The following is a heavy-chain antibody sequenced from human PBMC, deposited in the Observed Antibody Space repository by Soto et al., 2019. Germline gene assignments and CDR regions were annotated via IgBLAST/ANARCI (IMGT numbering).Heavy chain of an antibody. J-gene: IGHJ5*02. Sequence: QVQLQESGPGLVKPSETLSLTCKVSGGSISGYYWSWIRQTAGKGLEWIGRIYTTGSTMYNPSLRSRVTMSIDTSKNQFSLKLSSVTAADTAVYYCARDPLEGGWAARPGSWFDPWGQGTPVTVSS. CDR2: IYTTGST. CDR3: ARDPLEGGWAARPGSWFDP. D-gene: IGHD6-6*01. CDR1: GGSISGYY. V-gene: IGHV4-4*07.